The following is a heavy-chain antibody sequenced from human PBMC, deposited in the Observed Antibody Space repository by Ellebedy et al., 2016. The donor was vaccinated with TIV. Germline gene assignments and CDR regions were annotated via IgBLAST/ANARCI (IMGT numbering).Heavy chain of an antibody. CDR2: LYYNGNT. J-gene: IGHJ6*02. CDR3: ARDQVVRGGYHGMDV. D-gene: IGHD3-10*01. CDR1: GGSMFDYSYY. Sequence: SETLSLXXNVSGGSMFDYSYYWGWIRQPPGKGLEWIGSLYYNGNTYYKPSLKSRVTIFGDTSKNQFSLRLRSVTVADTAVYYCARDQVVRGGYHGMDVWGQGTTVTVSS. V-gene: IGHV4-39*07.